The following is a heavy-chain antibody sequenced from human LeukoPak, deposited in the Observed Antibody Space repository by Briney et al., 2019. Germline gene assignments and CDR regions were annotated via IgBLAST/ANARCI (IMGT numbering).Heavy chain of an antibody. CDR3: AREATVVGATII. D-gene: IGHD1-26*01. J-gene: IGHJ4*02. CDR1: GGSFSAHY. V-gene: IGHV4-34*01. Sequence: SETLSLTCAVYGGSFSAHYWSWIRQPPGKGLEWIGEINHSGSTNFNPSLKSRVTMSVDTSKNQFSLKLTSVTAADTAVYYCAREATVVGATIIWGQGTLVTVSS. CDR2: INHSGST.